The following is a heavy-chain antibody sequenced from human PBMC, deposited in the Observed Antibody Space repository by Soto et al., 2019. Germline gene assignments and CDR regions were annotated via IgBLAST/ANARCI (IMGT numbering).Heavy chain of an antibody. D-gene: IGHD1-1*01. CDR1: SGPSSSHN. Sequence: QVQLQQSGPGLVKPSETLSLTCTVSSGPSSSHNWGWIRQPPGRGLEWIGYVYDTGDTSYNPSLRRRFTISADTTTNHISLTLTSVTAADTAVYYCVRQGIGYLHGLVDVWGQGTTVSVSS. CDR3: VRQGIGYLHGLVDV. V-gene: IGHV4-59*08. CDR2: VYDTGDT. J-gene: IGHJ6*02.